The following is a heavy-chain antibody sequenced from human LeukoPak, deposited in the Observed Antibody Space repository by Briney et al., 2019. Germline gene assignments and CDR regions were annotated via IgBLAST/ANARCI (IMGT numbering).Heavy chain of an antibody. CDR1: GGSFSGYY. CDR3: ARDLLGTSYFDY. J-gene: IGHJ4*02. D-gene: IGHD2-8*01. V-gene: IGHV4-34*01. Sequence: SETLSLTCAVYGGSFSGYYWSWIRQPPGKGLEWIGEINHSGSTNYNPSLKSRVTISVDTSKNQFSLKLSSVTAADTAVYYCARDLLGTSYFDYWGQGTLVTVSS. CDR2: INHSGST.